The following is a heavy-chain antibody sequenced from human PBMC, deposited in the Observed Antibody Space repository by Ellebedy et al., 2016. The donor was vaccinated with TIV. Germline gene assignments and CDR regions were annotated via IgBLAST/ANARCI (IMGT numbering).Heavy chain of an antibody. CDR2: ISYSGST. D-gene: IGHD1-26*01. CDR1: GGSISSYY. J-gene: IGHJ3*02. V-gene: IGHV4-59*01. Sequence: MPSETLSLTCTVSGGSISSYYWSWIRQPPGKGLEWIGYISYSGSTNYNPSLKSRVTISVDTSKNQFSLKLSSVTAADTAVYYCAREGVVGAPDDAFDIWGQGTMVTVSS. CDR3: AREGVVGAPDDAFDI.